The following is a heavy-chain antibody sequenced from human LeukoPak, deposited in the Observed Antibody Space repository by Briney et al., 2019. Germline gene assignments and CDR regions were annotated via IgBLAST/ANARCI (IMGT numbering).Heavy chain of an antibody. CDR1: GGSISSGDYY. CDR3: AREVPTVTTMYEAYGMDV. D-gene: IGHD4-17*01. V-gene: IGHV4-30-4*01. J-gene: IGHJ6*02. Sequence: SQTLSLTCTVSGGSISSGDYYWGWIRQPPGKGLEWIGYIYYSGSTYYNPSLKSRVTISVDTSKNQFSLKLSSVTAADTAVYYCAREVPTVTTMYEAYGMDVWGQGTTVTVSS. CDR2: IYYSGST.